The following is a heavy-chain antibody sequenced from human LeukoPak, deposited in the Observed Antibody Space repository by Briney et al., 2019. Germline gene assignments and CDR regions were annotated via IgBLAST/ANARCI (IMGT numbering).Heavy chain of an antibody. D-gene: IGHD6-6*01. CDR3: ATASPRLDWFDP. Sequence: ASVKVSCKVCGYSLTELSMHWVRQAPGKWLEWMGGFDPEDGETIYAQKFQGRVTMTEDTSTDTAYMELSSLRSEDTAVYYCATASPRLDWFDPWGQGTLVTVSS. CDR2: FDPEDGET. V-gene: IGHV1-24*01. J-gene: IGHJ5*02. CDR1: GYSLTELS.